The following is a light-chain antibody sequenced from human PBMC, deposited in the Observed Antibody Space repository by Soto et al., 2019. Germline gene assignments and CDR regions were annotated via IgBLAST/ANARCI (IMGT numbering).Light chain of an antibody. Sequence: DIQMTQSPSSVSASVGDRVTITCRASQGIGSWLAWYQQKPGKAPKLLIYAASNLQSGVPSRFSGSGSGTDFTLTIKSLQPEDFAAYFCQQAHSFPWTFGQGTKVEVK. CDR3: QQAHSFPWT. V-gene: IGKV1-12*02. J-gene: IGKJ1*01. CDR2: AAS. CDR1: QGIGSW.